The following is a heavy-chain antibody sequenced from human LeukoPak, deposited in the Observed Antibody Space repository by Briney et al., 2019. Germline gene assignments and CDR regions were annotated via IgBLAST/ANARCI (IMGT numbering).Heavy chain of an antibody. J-gene: IGHJ5*01. V-gene: IGHV3-11*01. CDR1: GFIFSDYY. Sequence: GGSLRLSCAASGFIFSDYYMSWIRQAPGKGLEWLSYISGSGSAIYYADSVRGRFAISRDNAKNSLHLQMNSLRAEDTAIYYCARIGHDLYQTFDSWGHGTLITVSS. CDR2: ISGSGSAI. CDR3: ARIGHDLYQTFDS. D-gene: IGHD2-2*01.